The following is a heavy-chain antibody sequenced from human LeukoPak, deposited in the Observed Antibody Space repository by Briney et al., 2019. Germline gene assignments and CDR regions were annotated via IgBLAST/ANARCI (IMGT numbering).Heavy chain of an antibody. V-gene: IGHV1-8*01. CDR2: MNPNSGNT. CDR1: GYTFTSYD. D-gene: IGHD3-3*01. CDR3: ARAPSSSGFSSYYYMDV. Sequence: ASVKVSCKASGYTFTSYDINWVRQATGQGLEWMGWMNPNSGNTGYAQKFQGRVTMTRNISISTAYMELSSLRSEDTAVYYCARAPSSSGFSSYYYMDVWGKGTTVTVSS. J-gene: IGHJ6*03.